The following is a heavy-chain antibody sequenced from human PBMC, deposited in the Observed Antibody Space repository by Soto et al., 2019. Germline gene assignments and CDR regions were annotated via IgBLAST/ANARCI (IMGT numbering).Heavy chain of an antibody. CDR2: ISKDGSQK. D-gene: IGHD3-10*01. J-gene: IGHJ4*01. CDR1: GFTFSHYG. CDR3: ARSGSEVAY. Sequence: EVQLLESGGDLVQPGGSLRLSCAASGFTFSHYGMTWVRQAPGKGLEWVANISKDGSQKNYVDSVKGPFTVSRDKAKNTLYLQMNSLRAVDTGMYDCARSGSEVAYCGQGTLVIVSS. V-gene: IGHV3-7*01.